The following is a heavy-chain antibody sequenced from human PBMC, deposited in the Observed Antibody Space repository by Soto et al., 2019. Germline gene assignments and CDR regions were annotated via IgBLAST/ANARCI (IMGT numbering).Heavy chain of an antibody. CDR2: IFYSGGT. J-gene: IGHJ5*02. Sequence: SETLSLTCTVSGGSISGHYWGWIRQPPGKAPEWIGQIFYSGGTSYNPSLGGRVTMSVDTSKNQFSLKLSSMTAADTAVYYCARAGGNFDPWGQGTLVTVSS. CDR3: ARAGGNFDP. CDR1: GGSISGHY. V-gene: IGHV4-59*11.